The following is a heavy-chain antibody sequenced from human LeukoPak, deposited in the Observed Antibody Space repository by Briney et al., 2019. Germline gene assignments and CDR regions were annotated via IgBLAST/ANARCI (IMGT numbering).Heavy chain of an antibody. J-gene: IGHJ4*02. D-gene: IGHD1-26*01. CDR3: SSYGGATTDY. V-gene: IGHV3-7*01. CDR1: GFCFSTYW. Sequence: GGSLRLSCAASGFCFSTYWMSWVRQAPGKGLEWVANIKPDGSQIYYVDSVKGRFTISRDNAKTSLSLHMSSLRAEDTAVYYCSSYGGATTDYWGQGTLVTVSS. CDR2: IKPDGSQI.